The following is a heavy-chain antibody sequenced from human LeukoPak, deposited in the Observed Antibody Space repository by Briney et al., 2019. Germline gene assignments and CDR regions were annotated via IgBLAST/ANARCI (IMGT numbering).Heavy chain of an antibody. Sequence: SGPTLVKPTQTLTLTCTFSGFSLSTSGVGVGWIRQPPGKALEWLALIYWNDDKRYSPSLKTRLTITKDTSKSQVVLTMTNMDPVDTATYYCAHRRNTWFGEFLDFDYWGQGTLVTVSS. CDR3: AHRRNTWFGEFLDFDY. V-gene: IGHV2-5*01. CDR2: IYWNDDK. D-gene: IGHD3-10*01. J-gene: IGHJ4*02. CDR1: GFSLSTSGVG.